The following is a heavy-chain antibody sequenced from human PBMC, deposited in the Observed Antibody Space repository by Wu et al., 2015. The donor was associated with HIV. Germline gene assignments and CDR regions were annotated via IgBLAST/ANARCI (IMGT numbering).Heavy chain of an antibody. Sequence: QVHLVQSGAEVKKPGSSVKVSCKASGGIFSNSAISWVRQAPGQGLEWIGGIIPSFVTAHYAQNFQGRVTITADESTNTAYMELSSLRSEDAAVYYCATDGDYISGSVYWGQGTPVTVSS. J-gene: IGHJ4*02. D-gene: IGHD6-19*01. CDR1: GGIFSNSA. CDR2: IIPSFVTA. CDR3: ATDGDYISGSVY. V-gene: IGHV1-69*12.